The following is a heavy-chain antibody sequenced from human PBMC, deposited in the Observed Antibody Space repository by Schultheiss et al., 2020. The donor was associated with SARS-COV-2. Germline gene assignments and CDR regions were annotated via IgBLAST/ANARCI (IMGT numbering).Heavy chain of an antibody. Sequence: ASVKVSCKASGYTFTGYYIHWVRQAPGQGLEWMGIINPSVGSTSYALRFQGRVTMTRDTSTSTVYMELSSLRSEDTAVYYCARNRRIKVEVVATNWFDPWGQGTLVTVSS. V-gene: IGHV1-46*01. D-gene: IGHD2-15*01. CDR1: GYTFTGYY. CDR2: INPSVGST. CDR3: ARNRRIKVEVVATNWFDP. J-gene: IGHJ5*02.